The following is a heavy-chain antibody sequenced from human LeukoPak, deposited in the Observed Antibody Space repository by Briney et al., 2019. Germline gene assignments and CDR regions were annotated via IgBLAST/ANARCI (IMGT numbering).Heavy chain of an antibody. J-gene: IGHJ4*02. V-gene: IGHV4-61*08. Sequence: PSETLSLTCNVSGGSINHNGYYWTWIRQPPGKGLEWIGYIYYSGSTNYNPSLKSRVTISVDTSKNQFSLRLSSVTAADTAVYYCARVTGYMTEDYFDYWGQGTLITVSS. CDR1: GGSINHNGYY. CDR3: ARVTGYMTEDYFDY. CDR2: IYYSGST. D-gene: IGHD6-13*01.